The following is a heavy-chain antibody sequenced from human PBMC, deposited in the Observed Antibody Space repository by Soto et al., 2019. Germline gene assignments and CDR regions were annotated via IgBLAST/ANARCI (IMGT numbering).Heavy chain of an antibody. J-gene: IGHJ6*02. Sequence: GALRLSGAASFFTVSSNYMSWVRQAPGKGLEWVSVIYSGGSTYYADSVKGRFTISRDNSKNTLYLQMNSLRAEDTAVYYCARGSYGSYYYGMDVWGQGTTVTVSS. CDR1: FFTVSSNY. CDR2: IYSGGST. D-gene: IGHD3-10*01. CDR3: ARGSYGSYYYGMDV. V-gene: IGHV3-53*01.